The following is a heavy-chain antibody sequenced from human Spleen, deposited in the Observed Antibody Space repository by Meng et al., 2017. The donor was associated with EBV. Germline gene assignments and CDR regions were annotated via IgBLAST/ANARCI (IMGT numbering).Heavy chain of an antibody. CDR1: GGAIVSGTYY. J-gene: IGHJ4*02. CDR2: IDHNGDT. D-gene: IGHD3-16*01. Sequence: LHGWRPGLVTPPQTLSLTWPCSGGAIVSGTYYWSVSRQPPGRGLEWIGYIDHNGDTYYSPSLQSRLTISVDTSKNQFSLKMSSVTAADTAVYFCASGSGGNFDFWGQGTLVTVSS. V-gene: IGHV4-30-4*01. CDR3: ASGSGGNFDF.